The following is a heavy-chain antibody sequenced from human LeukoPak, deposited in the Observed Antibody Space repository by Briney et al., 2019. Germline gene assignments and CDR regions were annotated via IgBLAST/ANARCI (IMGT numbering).Heavy chain of an antibody. CDR2: ITSSSSYI. CDR1: XYG. J-gene: IGHJ4*02. V-gene: IGHV3-21*01. CDR3: XXXXXXXXXXMXXY. Sequence: XYGXSWVRQAPGXGRXWVSSITSSSSYIXYADSVKGRFTISRXNAKXSLYLQMKRLRAEDTDIYYXXXXXXXXXXXMXXYWXQGTLVTVSS.